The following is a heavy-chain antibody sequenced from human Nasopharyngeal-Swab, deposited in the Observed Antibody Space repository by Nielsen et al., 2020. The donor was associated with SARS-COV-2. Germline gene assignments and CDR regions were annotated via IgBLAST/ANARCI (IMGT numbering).Heavy chain of an antibody. J-gene: IGHJ4*02. CDR2: ISSSSSYI. Sequence: RQRPGKGLEWVSSISSSSSYIYYADSVKGRFTISRDNAKNSLYLQMNSLRAEDTAVYYCARHRFGIAVADSDYWGQGTLGTVSS. D-gene: IGHD6-19*01. CDR3: ARHRFGIAVADSDY. V-gene: IGHV3-21*01.